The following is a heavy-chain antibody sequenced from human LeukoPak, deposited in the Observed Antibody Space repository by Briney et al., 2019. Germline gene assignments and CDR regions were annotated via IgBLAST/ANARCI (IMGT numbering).Heavy chain of an antibody. Sequence: ASVKVSCKASGYTFTGYYMHWVRQAPGQGLERMGWINANSGDTNYAQKFQGRVTMTRDTSINTAYMELSGLRPDDTAVYYCAREPPGTSGNDYWGQETLLTVSS. CDR3: AREPPGTSGNDY. CDR2: INANSGDT. CDR1: GYTFTGYY. J-gene: IGHJ4*02. V-gene: IGHV1-2*02. D-gene: IGHD5-12*01.